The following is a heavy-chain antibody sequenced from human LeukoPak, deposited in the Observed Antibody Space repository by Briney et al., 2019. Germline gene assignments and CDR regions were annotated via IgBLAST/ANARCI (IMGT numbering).Heavy chain of an antibody. CDR1: GFTFSTSW. CDR2: IKQDGSDK. CDR3: AKDSGWFRFDY. Sequence: GGSLRLSCAASGFTFSTSWMTWVRQAPGKGLEWVVNIKQDGSDKYYMDSVKGRFTISRDNAKNSLYLQMNSLRAEDTAVYYCAKDSGWFRFDYWGQGTLVTVSS. J-gene: IGHJ4*02. D-gene: IGHD6-13*01. V-gene: IGHV3-7*03.